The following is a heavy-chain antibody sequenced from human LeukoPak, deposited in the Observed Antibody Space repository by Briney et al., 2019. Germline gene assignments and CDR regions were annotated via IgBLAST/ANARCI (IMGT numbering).Heavy chain of an antibody. V-gene: IGHV3-23*01. D-gene: IGHD3-10*01. CDR2: ISGSGGST. CDR1: GFTFSSYA. Sequence: GGSLRLSCAASGFTFSSYAMIWVRQAPGRGLEWVSCISGSGGSTYYADSVKGRFTISRDNSKNSLSLQMNSLRAEDTAVYYCAKELKYYYGSGDNWFDPWGQGTLVTVSS. J-gene: IGHJ5*02. CDR3: AKELKYYYGSGDNWFDP.